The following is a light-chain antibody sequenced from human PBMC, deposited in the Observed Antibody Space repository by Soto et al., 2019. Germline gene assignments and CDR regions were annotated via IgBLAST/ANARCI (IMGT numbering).Light chain of an antibody. J-gene: IGKJ1*01. Sequence: EIMLTQSPGTLSLSPGERGTLSCRASQTVSSNFLAWYQQKPGQAPRLLIFDASTRATGIPDRFSGSGSGTDFTLTISRLEPEDFAVYYCQQYDRSPWTFGQGTKVDIK. CDR3: QQYDRSPWT. V-gene: IGKV3-20*01. CDR1: QTVSSNF. CDR2: DAS.